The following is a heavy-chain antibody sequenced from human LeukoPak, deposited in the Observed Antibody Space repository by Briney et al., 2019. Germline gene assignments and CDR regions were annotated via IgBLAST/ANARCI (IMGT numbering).Heavy chain of an antibody. CDR3: AKSSSSWYVHLDY. J-gene: IGHJ4*02. CDR1: GFTFSNYW. Sequence: PGGSLRLSCVVSGFTFSNYWMSWVRQAPGKGLEWVSAISGSGGSTYYADSVKGRFTISRDNSKNTLYLQMNSLRAEDTAVYYCAKSSSSWYVHLDYWGQGTLVTVSS. CDR2: ISGSGGST. D-gene: IGHD6-13*01. V-gene: IGHV3-23*01.